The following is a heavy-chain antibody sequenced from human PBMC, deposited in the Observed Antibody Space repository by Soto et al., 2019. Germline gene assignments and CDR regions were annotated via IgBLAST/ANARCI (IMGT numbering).Heavy chain of an antibody. CDR1: GGSISGYY. V-gene: IGHV4-59*01. D-gene: IGHD3-22*01. CDR2: IYYSGST. CDR3: ARAAYYYDSSGYYYDY. J-gene: IGHJ4*02. Sequence: QVQLQESGPGLVKPSETLSLTCTVSGGSISGYYWSWIRQSPGKGLEWIGNIYYSGSTIYNPSLKSRVAISVDTSKNQFSLKLRSGTAADTAVYYCARAAYYYDSSGYYYDYWGQGTLVTVSS.